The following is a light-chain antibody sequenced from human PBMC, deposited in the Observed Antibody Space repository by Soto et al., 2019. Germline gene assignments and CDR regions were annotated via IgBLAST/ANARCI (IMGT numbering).Light chain of an antibody. Sequence: EIVLTQSPGTLSLSPGERATLSCRASQSVSSSYLAWYQQKPGQAPRLLIYGASSRATGSPDRFSGSGSGTDFTLTISRLEPEDFAVYYWQQYCLFTFGPGTKVDIK. CDR1: QSVSSSY. V-gene: IGKV3-20*01. CDR3: QQYCLFT. CDR2: GAS. J-gene: IGKJ3*01.